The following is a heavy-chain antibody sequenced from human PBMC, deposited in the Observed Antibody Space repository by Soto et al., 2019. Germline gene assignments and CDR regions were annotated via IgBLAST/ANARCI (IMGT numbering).Heavy chain of an antibody. CDR3: ARVRSGYYPTLDY. J-gene: IGHJ4*02. Sequence: QVQLVESGGGAVQPGRSLRLSCAASGFTFSSYGMHWVRQAPGKGLEWVAVIWYDGSNRYYADSVRGRFTISRDNSKNTLYLQMNSLRAEDTAVFYCARVRSGYYPTLDYWGQGTLVTVSS. V-gene: IGHV3-33*01. D-gene: IGHD3-22*01. CDR2: IWYDGSNR. CDR1: GFTFSSYG.